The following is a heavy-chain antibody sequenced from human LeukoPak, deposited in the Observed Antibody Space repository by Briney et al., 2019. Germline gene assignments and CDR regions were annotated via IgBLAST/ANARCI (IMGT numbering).Heavy chain of an antibody. CDR2: IYYSGST. CDR3: ARDGRVPKWELLGLLPYYFDY. V-gene: IGHV4-39*07. CDR1: GGSISSSSYY. J-gene: IGHJ4*02. D-gene: IGHD1-26*01. Sequence: KPSETLSLTCTVSGGSISSSSYYWGWIRQPPGKGLEWIGSIYYSGSTYYNPSLKSRVTISVDTSKNQFSLKLSSVTAADTAVYYCARDGRVPKWELLGLLPYYFDYWGQGTLVTVSS.